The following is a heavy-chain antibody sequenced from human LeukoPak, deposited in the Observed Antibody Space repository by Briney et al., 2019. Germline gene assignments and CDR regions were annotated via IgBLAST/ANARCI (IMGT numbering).Heavy chain of an antibody. CDR1: GFTFSSYA. Sequence: GGSLRLSCAASGFTFSSYAMNWVRQAPGKGQEWVSVISGNGGSTHYADSVKGRSTISRDNSKSTLYLQMNSLRAEDTAVYYCAKDRALGSFSCYDYWGQGTLVTVSS. CDR3: AKDRALGSFSCYDY. V-gene: IGHV3-23*01. D-gene: IGHD2-2*01. CDR2: ISGNGGST. J-gene: IGHJ4*02.